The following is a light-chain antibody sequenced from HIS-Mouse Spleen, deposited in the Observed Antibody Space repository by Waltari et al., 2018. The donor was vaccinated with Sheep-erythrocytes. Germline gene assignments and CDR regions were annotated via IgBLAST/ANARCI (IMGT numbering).Light chain of an antibody. CDR2: EGS. V-gene: IGLV2-23*01. J-gene: IGLJ2*01. CDR3: CSYAGSSTYVV. CDR1: SSDVASYNL. Sequence: QSALTQPASVSGSPGQSITIPCTGTSSDVASYNLFSWYQQHPGKAPKLMIYEGSKRPSGVSNCFSGSKSGNTASLTISGLQAEDEADYYCCSYAGSSTYVVFGGGTKLTVL.